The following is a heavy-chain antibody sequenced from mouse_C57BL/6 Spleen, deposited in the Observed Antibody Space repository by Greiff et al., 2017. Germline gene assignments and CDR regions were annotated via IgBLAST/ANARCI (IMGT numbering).Heavy chain of an antibody. CDR3: ARGDPYYYGSSFDY. CDR2: ILPGSGST. D-gene: IGHD1-1*01. Sequence: QVQLQQSGAELMKPGASVKLSCKATGYTFTGYWIEWVKQRPGHGLEWIGEILPGSGSTNYNEKLKGKAPFTADTSSNTAYMQLSSLTTEDAAIYYCARGDPYYYGSSFDYWGQGTTLTVSS. CDR1: GYTFTGYW. J-gene: IGHJ2*01. V-gene: IGHV1-9*01.